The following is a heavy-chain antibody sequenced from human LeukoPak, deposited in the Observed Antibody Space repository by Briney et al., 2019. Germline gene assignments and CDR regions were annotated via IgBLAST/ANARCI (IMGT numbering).Heavy chain of an antibody. V-gene: IGHV3-48*04. D-gene: IGHD3-22*01. J-gene: IGHJ4*02. CDR3: AREGTLYDSSGYYFDY. CDR1: GFTFSSYS. CDR2: ISSSSSTI. Sequence: GGSLRLSCAASGFTFSSYSMNWVRQAPGKGLEWVSYISSSSSTIYYADSVKGRFTISRDNAKNSLYLQMNSLRAEDTAVYYCAREGTLYDSSGYYFDYWGQGTLVTVSS.